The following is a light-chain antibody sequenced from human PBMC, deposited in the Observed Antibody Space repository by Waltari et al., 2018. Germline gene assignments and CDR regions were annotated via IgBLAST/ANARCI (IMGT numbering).Light chain of an antibody. CDR3: SSYTSSSTLVV. CDR1: SSDIGRSDI. J-gene: IGLJ2*01. CDR2: DVS. Sequence: QSALTQPAAVSGSPGQSVTISCIGASSDIGRSDIVSWYQQHPGNAPKLVISDVSKRPSGVSDRFSGSKSGDTASLTISGLQFEDEADYYCSSYTSSSTLVVFGGGTKLTVL. V-gene: IGLV2-14*02.